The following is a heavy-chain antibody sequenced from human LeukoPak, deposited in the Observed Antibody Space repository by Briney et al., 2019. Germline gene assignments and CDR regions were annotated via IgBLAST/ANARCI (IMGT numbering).Heavy chain of an antibody. Sequence: SETLSLTCSVSGGSISGYYWTWIRQPAGKGLEWIGRVYTSGSTHYNPSLKSRVTISVDTSKNQFSLKLSSVTAADTAVYYCARDSARVGSFTKAFDIWGQGTMVTVSS. V-gene: IGHV4-4*07. CDR2: VYTSGST. D-gene: IGHD3-16*01. CDR1: GGSISGYY. J-gene: IGHJ3*02. CDR3: ARDSARVGSFTKAFDI.